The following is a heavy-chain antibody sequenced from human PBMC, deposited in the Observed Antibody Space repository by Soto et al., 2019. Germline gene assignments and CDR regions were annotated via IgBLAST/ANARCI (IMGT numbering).Heavy chain of an antibody. CDR1: GFNFISFA. V-gene: IGHV3-23*01. Sequence: VGSMRVSCAASGFNFISFAMTWVRQTPGKGLEWVSAISANGGSTYYADSVKGRFTISRDKSKNTVYLQMNSLRAEDTAVYYCAKLAGYYDRSGSRYFPHWGQGTLVTVSS. CDR3: AKLAGYYDRSGSRYFPH. CDR2: ISANGGST. D-gene: IGHD3-22*01. J-gene: IGHJ1*01.